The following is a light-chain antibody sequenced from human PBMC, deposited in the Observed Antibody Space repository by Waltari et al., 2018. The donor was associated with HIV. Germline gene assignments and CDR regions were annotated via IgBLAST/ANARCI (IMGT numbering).Light chain of an antibody. Sequence: DIVMTQSPDSLAVSLGERATINCKSSQSVLYSSNNNNYLAWYQQKPAQPPKLLMYWASARESGVPDRFSGRGSGTDFTLTISSLQAEDVAVYYCQQYYTAPLTFGGGTKVEIK. V-gene: IGKV4-1*01. CDR3: QQYYTAPLT. J-gene: IGKJ4*02. CDR1: QSVLYSSNNNNY. CDR2: WAS.